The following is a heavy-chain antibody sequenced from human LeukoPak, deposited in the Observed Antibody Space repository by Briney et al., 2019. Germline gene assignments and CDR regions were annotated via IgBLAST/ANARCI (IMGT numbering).Heavy chain of an antibody. D-gene: IGHD3-10*01. J-gene: IGHJ4*02. Sequence: SGTLSLTCTVSGGSVSSGSYYWSWIRQPPGKGLEWIGYIYYSGSTNYNPSLKSRVTISVDTSKNQYSLKLSSVTAADTAVYYCASFARVRGVIIPDYWGQGTLVTFS. CDR3: ASFARVRGVIIPDY. CDR1: GGSVSSGSYY. CDR2: IYYSGST. V-gene: IGHV4-61*01.